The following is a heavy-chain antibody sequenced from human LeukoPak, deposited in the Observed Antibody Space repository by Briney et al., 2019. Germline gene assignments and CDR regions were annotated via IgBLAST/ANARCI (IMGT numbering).Heavy chain of an antibody. J-gene: IGHJ4*02. CDR1: GGAISNSGDY. CDR3: ARQSSSLAIFFDN. Sequence: PSETLSLTCTVSGGAISNSGDYWGWIRQPPGKGLEWVGSIYYSGATYYNPSLKSRVTMSVDTSKNQFSLNPSSVTAADTAMYYCARQSSSLAIFFDNWGQGTLVTVSS. CDR2: IYYSGAT. D-gene: IGHD3-9*01. V-gene: IGHV4-39*01.